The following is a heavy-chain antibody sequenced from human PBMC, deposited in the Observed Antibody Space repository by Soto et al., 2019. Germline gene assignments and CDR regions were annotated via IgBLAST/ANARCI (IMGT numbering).Heavy chain of an antibody. J-gene: IGHJ4*02. CDR2: ISRDGSSK. CDR1: GFTFSRYA. CDR3: ARSRNGAVPDSINF. V-gene: IGHV3-30*09. D-gene: IGHD2-8*01. Sequence: PGGSLRLSCAASGFTFSRYAMHWVRRAPGEGLEWVAVISRDGSSKYYGDSVKGRFAVSRDNSNNTLYLSMTSLRPDDTAVFYCARSRNGAVPDSINFWGQGTLVTVSS.